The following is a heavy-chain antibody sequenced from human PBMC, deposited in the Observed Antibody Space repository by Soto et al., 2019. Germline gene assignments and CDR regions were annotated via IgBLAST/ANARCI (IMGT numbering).Heavy chain of an antibody. Sequence: QVQLVESGGGLVKPGGSLRLSCAASGFTFSDYYMGWIRQAPGKGLEWISYISSRGTTVYYADSVKGRFTISRDNAKNSLFLQLNSLSAEDTAVYYCARNPHRYCSGGSCYLDVKTANSFDPWGQGTLLTVSS. CDR3: ARNPHRYCSGGSCYLDVKTANSFDP. CDR2: ISSRGTTV. J-gene: IGHJ5*02. V-gene: IGHV3-11*01. D-gene: IGHD2-15*01. CDR1: GFTFSDYY.